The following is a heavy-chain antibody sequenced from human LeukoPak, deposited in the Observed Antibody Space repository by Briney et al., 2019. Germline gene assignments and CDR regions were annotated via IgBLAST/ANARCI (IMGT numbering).Heavy chain of an antibody. CDR3: ARVEGSAATGGD. CDR1: GYTFTDYY. CDR2: INPKSGVT. Sequence: ASVKVSCKASGYTFTDYYIHWVRQAPGQGLEWMGWINPKSGVTNFAQKFQGGVTLTRDTSISTAYMELSRLTSDATAVYYCARVEGSAATGGDWGQGTLVTVSS. J-gene: IGHJ4*02. D-gene: IGHD1-1*01. V-gene: IGHV1-2*02.